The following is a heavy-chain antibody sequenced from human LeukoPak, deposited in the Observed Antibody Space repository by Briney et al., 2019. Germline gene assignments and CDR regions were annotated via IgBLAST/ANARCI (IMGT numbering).Heavy chain of an antibody. CDR2: IIPIFGTA. V-gene: IGHV1-69*13. J-gene: IGHJ4*02. CDR1: GGTFSSYA. Sequence: ASVKVSCKASGGTFSSYAISWVRQAPGQGLEWMGGIIPIFGTANYAQKFQGRVTITADESTSTAYMELSSLRSEDTAVYYCARVPSSGWSIGGDGYKFSRGYYFDYWGQGTLVTVSS. CDR3: ARVPSSGWSIGGDGYKFSRGYYFDY. D-gene: IGHD6-19*01.